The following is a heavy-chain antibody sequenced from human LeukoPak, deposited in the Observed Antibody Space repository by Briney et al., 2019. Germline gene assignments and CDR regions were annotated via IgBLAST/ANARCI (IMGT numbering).Heavy chain of an antibody. D-gene: IGHD2/OR15-2a*01. CDR3: ANHGLTTSALDY. CDR2: ISYDGSNK. V-gene: IGHV3-30*18. Sequence: GGSLRLSCAASGFTFSNYGMHWVRQAPGKGLEWVAVISYDGSNKYYADSVKGRFTISRDNSKNTLYLQMNSLRAEDTAVYYCANHGLTTSALDYWGQGTLVTVSS. J-gene: IGHJ4*02. CDR1: GFTFSNYG.